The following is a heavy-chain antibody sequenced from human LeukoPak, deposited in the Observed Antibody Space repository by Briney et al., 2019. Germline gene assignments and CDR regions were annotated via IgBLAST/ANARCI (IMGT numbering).Heavy chain of an antibody. J-gene: IGHJ4*02. CDR2: IWYDGSNK. Sequence: SGRSLRLSCAASEFTFNNHDMHWVRQAPGKGLEWVAVIWYDGSNKYYADSVKGRFTISRDNSKNTLYLQTNSLRAEDTAVYYCAKGPTLYASGTYTYFHYWGQGTLVTVSS. CDR3: AKGPTLYASGTYTYFHY. CDR1: EFTFNNHD. D-gene: IGHD3-10*01. V-gene: IGHV3-33*06.